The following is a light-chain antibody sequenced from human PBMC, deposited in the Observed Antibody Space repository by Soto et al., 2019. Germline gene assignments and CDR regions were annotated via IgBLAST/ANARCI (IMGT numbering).Light chain of an antibody. Sequence: DIVMTQSPDSLAVSLGERATINCKSSQSILYSSNNKNYLAWYQQKPGQRPKLLIYWASTRESGVPDRISGSGSGTDFTLTISSVQAEDAAVYYCLQYYTTPEAFGQGTKVEIK. CDR3: LQYYTTPEA. CDR2: WAS. V-gene: IGKV4-1*01. J-gene: IGKJ1*01. CDR1: QSILYSSNNKNY.